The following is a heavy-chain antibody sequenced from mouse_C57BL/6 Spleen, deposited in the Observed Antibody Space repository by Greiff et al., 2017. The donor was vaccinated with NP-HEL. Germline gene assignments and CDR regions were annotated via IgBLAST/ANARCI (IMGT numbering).Heavy chain of an antibody. CDR2: IDPSDSYT. V-gene: IGHV1-50*01. Sequence: QVQLQQPGAELVKPGASVKLSCKASGYTFTSYWMQWVKQRPGQGLEWIGEIDPSDSYTNYNQKVKGKATLTVDTSSSTAYMQLSSLTSEDSAVYYCARWDSNSYYFDYWGQGTTLTVSS. CDR3: ARWDSNSYYFDY. CDR1: GYTFTSYW. J-gene: IGHJ2*01. D-gene: IGHD2-5*01.